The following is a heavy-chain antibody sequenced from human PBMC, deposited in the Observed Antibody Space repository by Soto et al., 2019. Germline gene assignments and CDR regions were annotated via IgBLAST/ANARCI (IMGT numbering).Heavy chain of an antibody. Sequence: QVQLQQWGAGLLKPSETLSLTCAVYGGSFSGYYWSWIRQPPGKGLEWIGAINHSGSTNYNPSHTRRVTISVATSKNQFSLKLSAVTAADTAVYYCARGSRFLEWLFLRDYYYYGMDVWGQGTTVTVSS. J-gene: IGHJ6*02. V-gene: IGHV4-34*01. CDR1: GGSFSGYY. CDR3: ARGSRFLEWLFLRDYYYYGMDV. D-gene: IGHD3-3*01. CDR2: INHSGST.